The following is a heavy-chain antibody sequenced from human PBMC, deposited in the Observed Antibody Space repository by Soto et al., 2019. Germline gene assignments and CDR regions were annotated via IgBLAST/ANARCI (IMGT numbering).Heavy chain of an antibody. D-gene: IGHD2-2*01. CDR3: AKDLGPGVVVPAAPHYYYYYGMDV. J-gene: IGHJ6*02. V-gene: IGHV3-23*01. CDR1: GFTFSSYA. CDR2: ISGSGGST. Sequence: GGSLRLSCAASGFTFSSYAMSWVRQAPGKGLEWVSAISGSGGSTYYADSVKGRFTISRDNSKNTLYLQMNSLRAEDTAVYYCAKDLGPGVVVPAAPHYYYYYGMDVWGQGTTVTVSS.